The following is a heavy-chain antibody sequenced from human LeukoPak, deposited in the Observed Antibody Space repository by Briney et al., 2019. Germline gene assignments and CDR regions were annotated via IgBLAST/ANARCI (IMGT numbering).Heavy chain of an antibody. Sequence: GGSLRLSCEASGFTFSNCWMSWVRQAPGKGLEWVANIKQDGSEKYYVNSVKGRFTISRDNAKNSLYLQMNSLRAEDTAIYYCAREDDWNYDDYWGQGTLVTVSS. CDR3: AREDDWNYDDY. CDR2: IKQDGSEK. CDR1: GFTFSNCW. J-gene: IGHJ4*02. D-gene: IGHD3-3*01. V-gene: IGHV3-7*01.